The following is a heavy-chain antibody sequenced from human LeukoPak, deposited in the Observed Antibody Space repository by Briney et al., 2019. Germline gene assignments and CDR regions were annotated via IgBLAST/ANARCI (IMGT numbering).Heavy chain of an antibody. CDR2: INPYSGGT. D-gene: IGHD1-14*01. CDR1: GYTFTDFY. J-gene: IGHJ6*03. V-gene: IGHV1-2*02. Sequence: ASVKVSCKASGYTFTDFYIHWVRLAPGQGLEWMGRINPYSGGTNYAQKFQGRVTMIRDTSINTVYMDLSRLTSDDTAVYYCARDPTTGPYYSYMDVWGKGTTVTVSS. CDR3: ARDPTTGPYYSYMDV.